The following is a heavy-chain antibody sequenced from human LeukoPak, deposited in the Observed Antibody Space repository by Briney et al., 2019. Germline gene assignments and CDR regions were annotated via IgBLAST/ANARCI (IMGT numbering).Heavy chain of an antibody. CDR2: LYYSGDT. D-gene: IGHD3-3*01. Sequence: PSETLSLTCSVSGGSISNYYWSWIRQPPGKGLEWIGYLYYSGDTNYNPSLKSRVTISVDTSKNQFSLSLSSVTAADPAVYYCASSHPLGSNNDYYTPFDYWGQGTLVTVSS. V-gene: IGHV4-59*01. CDR1: GGSISNYY. J-gene: IGHJ4*02. CDR3: ASSHPLGSNNDYYTPFDY.